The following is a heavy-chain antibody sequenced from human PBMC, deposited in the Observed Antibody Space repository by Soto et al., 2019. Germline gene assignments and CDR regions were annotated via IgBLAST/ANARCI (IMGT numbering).Heavy chain of an antibody. CDR3: ARSGYNRWGYYYGMDV. J-gene: IGHJ6*02. CDR1: GDTVSSYG. D-gene: IGHD3-3*01. Sequence: QVHLVQSGAEVKKPGSSVRVSCKASGDTVSSYGIIWVRQAPGQGLECMGGILPMLGTANYAQKFKGRVTTNVDEHTTKTHMDLSSLIPADTALYYSARSGYNRWGYYYGMDVWGQGTPVTVSS. V-gene: IGHV1-69*12. CDR2: ILPMLGTA.